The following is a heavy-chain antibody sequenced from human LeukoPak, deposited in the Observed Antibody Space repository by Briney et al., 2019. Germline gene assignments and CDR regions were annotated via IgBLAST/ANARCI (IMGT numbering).Heavy chain of an antibody. D-gene: IGHD1-26*01. CDR2: IQQDGSEK. J-gene: IGHJ4*02. CDR1: GFTFSSYW. V-gene: IGHV3-7*01. Sequence: GGSLRLSCAGSGFTFSSYWMSWVRQAPGRGLEWVANIQQDGSEKYYVDSVKGRFTISRDNAKNSLYLQMNSLRAEDTAVYYCARLKRGEKVGATNYFDYWGQGTLVTVSS. CDR3: ARLKRGEKVGATNYFDY.